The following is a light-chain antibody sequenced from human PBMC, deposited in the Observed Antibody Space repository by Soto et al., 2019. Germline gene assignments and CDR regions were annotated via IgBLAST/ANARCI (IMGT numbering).Light chain of an antibody. CDR1: QSISNS. Sequence: DIQMTQSPSTLSASVGDRVTITCRASQSISNSLAWYQQKPGKAPKLLIYVASSLKSGVPSRFSGSGSGTEYTLTSSSLQPDDSATYYCQQYNGYWTFGQGTKVEIK. V-gene: IGKV1-5*03. J-gene: IGKJ1*01. CDR3: QQYNGYWT. CDR2: VAS.